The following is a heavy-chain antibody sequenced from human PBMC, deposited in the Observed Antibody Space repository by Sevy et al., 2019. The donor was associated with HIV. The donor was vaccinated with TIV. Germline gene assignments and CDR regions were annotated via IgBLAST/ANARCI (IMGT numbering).Heavy chain of an antibody. V-gene: IGHV3-21*06. D-gene: IGHD2-2*01. Sequence: GGSLRLSCAASGFTFSPYSMNWVRQAPGKGLEWVSSISGTGTTIYYADSVKGRFTISRDNAKNSLYLQMNSLRAEDTAVYYCVRSGSESCSRTSALAHWGKGTLVTVSS. CDR3: VRSGSESCSRTSALAH. CDR1: GFTFSPYS. CDR2: ISGTGTTI. J-gene: IGHJ4*02.